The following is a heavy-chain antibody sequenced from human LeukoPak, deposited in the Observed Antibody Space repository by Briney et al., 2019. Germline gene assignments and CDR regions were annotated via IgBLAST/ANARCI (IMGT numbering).Heavy chain of an antibody. CDR3: ARAKTYCSSTSCYAVWYHSWFDP. J-gene: IGHJ5*02. CDR2: INHSGST. V-gene: IGHV4-34*01. Sequence: SETLSLTCAVYGGSFSGYYWSWIRQPPGKGLEWIGEINHSGSTNYNPSLKSRVTISVDTSKNQFSLKLSSVTAADTAVYYCARAKTYCSSTSCYAVWYHSWFDPWGQGTLVTVSS. CDR1: GGSFSGYY. D-gene: IGHD2-2*01.